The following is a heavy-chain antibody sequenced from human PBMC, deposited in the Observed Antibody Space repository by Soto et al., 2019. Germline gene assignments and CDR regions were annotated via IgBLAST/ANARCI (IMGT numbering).Heavy chain of an antibody. D-gene: IGHD6-19*01. CDR1: GGTFSSYA. V-gene: IGHV1-69*13. Sequence: ASVKVSCKASGGTFSSYAISWVRQAPGQGLEWMGGIIPIFGTANYAQKFQGRVTITADEATSTAYMELSSLRSEDTAVYYCARSGGTSGWYASGGMDVWGQGTTVTVSS. J-gene: IGHJ6*02. CDR2: IIPIFGTA. CDR3: ARSGGTSGWYASGGMDV.